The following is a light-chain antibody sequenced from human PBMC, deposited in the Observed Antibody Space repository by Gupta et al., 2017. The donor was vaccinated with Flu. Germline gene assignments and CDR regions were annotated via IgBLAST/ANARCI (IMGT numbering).Light chain of an antibody. V-gene: IGKV3-11*01. Sequence: EVVLTQSPATLSLSPGERATLSCRASQSISNYLAWYQQKQGQAPRLLIYDASNRATGIPARFSGSRCGKDLTLTSSSREQEDFAVYYCQQRSNWPPYTFGQGTKMDIK. CDR2: DAS. J-gene: IGKJ2*01. CDR3: QQRSNWPPYT. CDR1: QSISNY.